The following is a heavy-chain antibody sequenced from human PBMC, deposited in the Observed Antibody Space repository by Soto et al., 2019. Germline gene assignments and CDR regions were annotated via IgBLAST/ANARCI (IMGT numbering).Heavy chain of an antibody. CDR3: AKDLRSGWSLDY. V-gene: IGHV3-30*18. D-gene: IGHD6-19*01. J-gene: IGHJ4*02. Sequence: QVQLVESGGGVVQPGRSLRLSCAASGFTFSSYGMHWVRQAPGKGLEWLAVISYDGSDKYYADSVKGRFTISRDNSKNTLYLQMNGLRAEDTAVYYCAKDLRSGWSLDYWGQGTLVTVSS. CDR1: GFTFSSYG. CDR2: ISYDGSDK.